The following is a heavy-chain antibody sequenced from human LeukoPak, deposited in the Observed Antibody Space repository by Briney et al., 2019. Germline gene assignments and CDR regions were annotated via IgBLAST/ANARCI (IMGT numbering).Heavy chain of an antibody. Sequence: ASVKVSCKASGGTFSSYAISWVRQAPGQGLEWMGRIIPILGIANYAQKFQGRVTITADKSTSTAYMELSSLRSEDTAVYYCARGPPGSGSYLIDYWGQGTLVIVSS. CDR2: IIPILGIA. D-gene: IGHD3-10*01. CDR1: GGTFSSYA. J-gene: IGHJ4*02. V-gene: IGHV1-69*04. CDR3: ARGPPGSGSYLIDY.